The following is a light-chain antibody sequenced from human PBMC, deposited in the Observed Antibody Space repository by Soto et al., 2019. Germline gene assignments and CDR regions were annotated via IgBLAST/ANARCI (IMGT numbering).Light chain of an antibody. CDR3: GSYAGNTNFV. Sequence: QSALNQPPSASGSPGRSVTISCTGTRSDIGDSNFVSWYQQHPGEAPKLLIFEINRRPSGVPGRFSGSKSGNTASLTVSGLLAEDEADYYCGSYAGNTNFVFGTGTKVTVL. J-gene: IGLJ1*01. CDR2: EIN. V-gene: IGLV2-8*01. CDR1: RSDIGDSNF.